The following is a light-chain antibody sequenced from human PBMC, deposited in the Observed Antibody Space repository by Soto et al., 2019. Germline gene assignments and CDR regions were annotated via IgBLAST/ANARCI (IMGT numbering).Light chain of an antibody. CDR3: QQYDT. V-gene: IGKV3-20*01. J-gene: IGKJ2*01. Sequence: MGLTQSPGTLSLSQGEIAMLSCSASHSVSSSDSERSQQKLGQTPRILIDCASSRATGIPDKFSGSGSGTDFTLTISRLGPEEVAVDYCQQYDTFGKGTKLESK. CDR1: HSVSSSD. CDR2: CAS.